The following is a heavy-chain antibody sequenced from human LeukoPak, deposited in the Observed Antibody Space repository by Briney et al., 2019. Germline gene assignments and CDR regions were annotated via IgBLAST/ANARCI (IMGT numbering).Heavy chain of an antibody. V-gene: IGHV6-1*01. CDR2: TYYRSKWYN. CDR1: GDSVSSNSAA. D-gene: IGHD3-22*01. J-gene: IGHJ4*02. Sequence: SQTLSLTCAISGDSVSSNSAAWNWIRQSPSRGLEWLGRTYYRSKWYNDYAVSVKCRITINPDTSKNQFSLQLNSVTPEDTAVYYCARGAEYYDSSGYYLYDYWGQGTLVTVSS. CDR3: ARGAEYYDSSGYYLYDY.